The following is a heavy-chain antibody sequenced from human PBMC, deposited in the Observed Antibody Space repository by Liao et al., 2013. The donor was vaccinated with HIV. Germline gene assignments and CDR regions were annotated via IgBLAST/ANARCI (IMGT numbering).Heavy chain of an antibody. CDR3: ARDETELGHV. V-gene: IGHV4-61*02. CDR2: IYPSGST. CDR1: GGSISSGTYY. Sequence: QVQLQESGPGLVKPSQTLSLTCTVSGGSISSGTYYWSWIRQPAGKGLEWIGRIYPSGSTDYNPSLRGRVTISLDTSKNLFSLKLTSVTAADTAVYYCARDETELGHVWGKGTSVTVSS. D-gene: IGHD7-27*01. J-gene: IGHJ6*04.